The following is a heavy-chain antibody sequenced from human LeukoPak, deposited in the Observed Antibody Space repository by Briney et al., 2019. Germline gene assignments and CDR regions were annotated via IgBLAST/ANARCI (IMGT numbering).Heavy chain of an antibody. CDR1: GFTFSSYW. CDR2: INMDGSTI. V-gene: IGHV3-74*01. CDR3: SRDRLGGLDL. J-gene: IGHJ5*02. D-gene: IGHD5-12*01. Sequence: GGSLRLSCAASGFTFSSYWMHWVRQGPGKGLVWVARINMDGSTISYADFVKGRFTISRDNAKNSVYLQMNSLRPEDTAVYYCSRDRLGGLDLWGQGTLVTVSS.